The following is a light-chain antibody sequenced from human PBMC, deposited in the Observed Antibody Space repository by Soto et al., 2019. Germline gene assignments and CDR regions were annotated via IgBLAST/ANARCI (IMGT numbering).Light chain of an antibody. J-gene: IGKJ5*01. CDR1: QSISSW. CDR3: QQYNDCPIT. Sequence: DIQMTQSPSTLSASVGDRVTITCRASQSISSWLAWYQQKQGKAPKLLIYDASSLESGVPSRFSGSGSGTEFTLTISSLRPDDFATYYCQQYNDCPITFGQGTRLEIK. CDR2: DAS. V-gene: IGKV1-5*01.